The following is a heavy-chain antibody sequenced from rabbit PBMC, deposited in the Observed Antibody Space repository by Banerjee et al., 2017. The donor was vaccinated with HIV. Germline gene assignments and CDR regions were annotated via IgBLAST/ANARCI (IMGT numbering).Heavy chain of an antibody. J-gene: IGHJ4*01. V-gene: IGHV1S45*01. CDR1: GFSFSSSYY. CDR3: ARGAGYADYNFAYYFDL. D-gene: IGHD6-1*01. CDR2: IDASSDTS. Sequence: QEQLVESGGGLVQPEGSLTLTCTASGFSFSSSYYMCWVRQAPGKGLEWIGCIDASSDTSTYANWAKGRFTISKTSSTTVTLQMTSLTAADTATYFCARGAGYADYNFAYYFDLWGPGTLVTVS.